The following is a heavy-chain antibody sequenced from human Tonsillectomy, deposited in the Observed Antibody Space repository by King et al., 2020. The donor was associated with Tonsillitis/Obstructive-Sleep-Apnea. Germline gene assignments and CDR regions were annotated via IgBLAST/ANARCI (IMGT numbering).Heavy chain of an antibody. Sequence: QLQESGPGLVKPSETLSLTCTVSGGSISYYYWNWIRQPPGKGLEWIGYIYSSGSTNYNPPLKSRVTLSVDTSKNQFSLKLSSVTAADTAVYYCARGAIVVATATFDPWRQGTLVTVSS. CDR2: IYSSGST. CDR1: GGSISYYY. V-gene: IGHV4-59*01. CDR3: ARGAIVVATATFDP. J-gene: IGHJ5*02. D-gene: IGHD1-26*01.